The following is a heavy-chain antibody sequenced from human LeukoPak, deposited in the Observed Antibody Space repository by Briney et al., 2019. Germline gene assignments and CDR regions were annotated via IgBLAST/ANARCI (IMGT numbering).Heavy chain of an antibody. V-gene: IGHV3-53*01. D-gene: IGHD5-24*01. Sequence: GGSLRLSCAASGFTVSSNYMSWVRQAPGKGLEWVSVIYSGGSTYYADSVKGRFTISRDNSKNTLYLQMNSLRAEDTAAYYCAREDGYNFFDYWGQGTLVTVSS. CDR1: GFTVSSNY. CDR2: IYSGGST. CDR3: AREDGYNFFDY. J-gene: IGHJ4*02.